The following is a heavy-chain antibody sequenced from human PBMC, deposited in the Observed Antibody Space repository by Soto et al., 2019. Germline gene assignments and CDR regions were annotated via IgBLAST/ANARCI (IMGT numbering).Heavy chain of an antibody. D-gene: IGHD6-25*01. CDR2: IYGGGGT. V-gene: IGHV3-66*01. Sequence: EVQLVESGGGLVQPGGSLRLSCAVSGFSVSNSYMSWVRQAPGKGLEWVSVIYGGGGTYNADSVKGRFIISRDNSKNPLYLQMNRLRAEDTAVYYCARDQRYHSGMDVWGQGTTVTVSS. CDR3: ARDQRYHSGMDV. CDR1: GFSVSNSY. J-gene: IGHJ6*02.